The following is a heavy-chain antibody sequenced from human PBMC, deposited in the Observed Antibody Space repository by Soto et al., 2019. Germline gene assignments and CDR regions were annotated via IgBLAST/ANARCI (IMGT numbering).Heavy chain of an antibody. CDR2: IKSNTDGGTT. CDR3: ATDTTYSSSSAAFDI. Sequence: GGSLRLSCVVSEFTFSNAWMTWIRQAPGKGLGWVGRIKSNTDGGTTAYAAPVKGRFTISRDDSRNTLYLQMNSLRTEDTAVYYCATDTTYSSSSAAFDIWGQGTMVTVSS. V-gene: IGHV3-15*01. J-gene: IGHJ3*02. CDR1: EFTFSNAW. D-gene: IGHD6-6*01.